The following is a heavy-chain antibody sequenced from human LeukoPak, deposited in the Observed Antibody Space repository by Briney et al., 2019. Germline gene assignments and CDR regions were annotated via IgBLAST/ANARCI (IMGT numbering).Heavy chain of an antibody. D-gene: IGHD6-13*01. CDR1: GGSTNTGGYF. Sequence: SETLSLTCTVSGGSTNTGGYFWSWIRQPPGKGLEWIGYVFRTGRTSYNPSLDSRVTISLDRSRNQFSLRLTSVTAADSAMYYCARVFAGTGPHNWFDPWGQGTLVTVSS. CDR3: ARVFAGTGPHNWFDP. CDR2: VFRTGRT. J-gene: IGHJ5*02. V-gene: IGHV4-30-2*01.